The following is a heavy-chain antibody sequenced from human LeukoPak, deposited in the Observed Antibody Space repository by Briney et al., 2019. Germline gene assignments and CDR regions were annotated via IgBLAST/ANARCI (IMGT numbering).Heavy chain of an antibody. J-gene: IGHJ4*02. CDR1: GYTFTNYY. V-gene: IGHV1-46*01. Sequence: GASVKVSCKAPGYTFTNYYLHWLRQAPRQGPEWLGIINPSGSTNYAQKFEGRVTMTSDMSTSTVYMELNSLISEDTAVYYCARDVAPRPGPVHYFDFWGQGTLVTVSS. D-gene: IGHD6-6*01. CDR2: INPSGST. CDR3: ARDVAPRPGPVHYFDF.